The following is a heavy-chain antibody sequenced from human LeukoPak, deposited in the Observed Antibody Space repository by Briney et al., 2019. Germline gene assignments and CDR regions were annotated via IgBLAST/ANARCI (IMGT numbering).Heavy chain of an antibody. V-gene: IGHV3-23*01. D-gene: IGHD3-9*01. CDR3: AKGFYGILTGHIDY. Sequence: PGGSLRLSCAASGFTFSSYAMSWVRQAPGKGLEWVSAISGSGGSTYYADSVKGRFTISRDNSKNTLYLQMNSLRAEDTAVYYCAKGFYGILTGHIDYWGQGTLVTVSS. CDR1: GFTFSSYA. CDR2: ISGSGGST. J-gene: IGHJ4*02.